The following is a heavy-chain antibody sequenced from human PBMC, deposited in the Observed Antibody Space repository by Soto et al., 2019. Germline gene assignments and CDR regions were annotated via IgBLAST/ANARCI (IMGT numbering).Heavy chain of an antibody. D-gene: IGHD6-6*01. V-gene: IGHV3-64*01. J-gene: IGHJ6*03. CDR3: ARRARPDFYYMDV. CDR1: GFTLSVYA. Sequence: EVQLVESGGGLAQPGGSRRLSCSASGFTLSVYAMYWVRQAPGKVLEYVSGISTNGVGTYYANSVQGRFTISRDNSKNTVYLQMGSLRPEDMAVYYCARRARPDFYYMDVWGKGTTVTVSS. CDR2: ISTNGVGT.